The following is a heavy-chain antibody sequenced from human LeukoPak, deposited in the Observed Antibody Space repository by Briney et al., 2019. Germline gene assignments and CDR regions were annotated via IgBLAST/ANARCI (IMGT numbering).Heavy chain of an antibody. J-gene: IGHJ4*02. D-gene: IGHD1-26*01. CDR3: TRDDFSGSYCD. CDR1: GFIFSHNW. V-gene: IGHV3-7*01. CDR2: IKGDGSET. Sequence: GSLRLSCAASGFIFSHNWMSWVRQAPGKGLEWVANIKGDGSETYYVDSVKGRFTISRDNTRNSLYLQMNSLRADDTATYYCTRDDFSGSYCDWGQGTLVTVSS.